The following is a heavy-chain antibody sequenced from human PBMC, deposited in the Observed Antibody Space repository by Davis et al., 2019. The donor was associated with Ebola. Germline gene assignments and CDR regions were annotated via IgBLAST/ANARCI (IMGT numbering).Heavy chain of an antibody. CDR1: GGSVSSGSYY. Sequence: MPSETLSLTCTVSGGSVSSGSYYWSWLRQPPGKGLEWIGYIYYSGSTNYNPSLKSRVTISVDTSKNQFSLKLSSVTAADTAVYYCARDRGYLFGMDVWGQGTTVTVSS. CDR3: ARDRGYLFGMDV. J-gene: IGHJ6*02. CDR2: IYYSGST. V-gene: IGHV4-61*01. D-gene: IGHD5-18*01.